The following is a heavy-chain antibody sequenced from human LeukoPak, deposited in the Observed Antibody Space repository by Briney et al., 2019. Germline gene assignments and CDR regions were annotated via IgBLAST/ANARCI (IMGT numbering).Heavy chain of an antibody. CDR1: DGSINSYY. CDR3: ARGRSNYYGMDV. CDR2: IYYNGNT. J-gene: IGHJ6*02. D-gene: IGHD1-26*01. V-gene: IGHV4-59*01. Sequence: SETLSLTCSVSDGSINSYYWNWIRRPPGKGLEWVGYIYYNGNTNYSPSLKSRVTMSVDTSKNLFSLKVSSVTAADTAVYYCARGRSNYYGMDVWGQGTTVTVSS.